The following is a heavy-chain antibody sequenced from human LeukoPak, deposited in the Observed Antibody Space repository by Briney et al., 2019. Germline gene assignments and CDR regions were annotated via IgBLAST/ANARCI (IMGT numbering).Heavy chain of an antibody. CDR2: ISAFSGKT. CDR3: ARLSYDGEGY. CDR1: GYTFTTYG. V-gene: IGHV1-18*01. D-gene: IGHD3-10*01. J-gene: IGHJ4*02. Sequence: DSVTVSCTPSGYTFTTYGISWVRQAPGQGIEYMGWISAFSGKTNYPQKFQGRVALTMDTSTSTVEMELRSLKFDDTAVYFCARLSYDGEGYWGQGTLVRVSS.